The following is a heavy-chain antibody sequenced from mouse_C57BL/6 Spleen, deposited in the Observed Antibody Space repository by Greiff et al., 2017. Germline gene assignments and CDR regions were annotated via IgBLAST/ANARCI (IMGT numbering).Heavy chain of an antibody. Sequence: QVQLQQPGAELVMPGASVKLSCKASGYTFTSYWMHWVKQRPGQGLEWIGEIDPSDSYTKYNQKFKGKSTLTVDKSSSTAYMQLSSLTSEDSAVXYCAYYYDRSWFADWGQGTLVTVSA. CDR3: AYYYDRSWFAD. CDR2: IDPSDSYT. J-gene: IGHJ3*01. D-gene: IGHD2-4*01. CDR1: GYTFTSYW. V-gene: IGHV1-69*01.